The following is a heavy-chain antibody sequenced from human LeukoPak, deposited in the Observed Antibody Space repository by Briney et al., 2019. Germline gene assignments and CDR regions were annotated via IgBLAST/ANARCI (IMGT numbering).Heavy chain of an antibody. V-gene: IGHV3-48*02. D-gene: IGHD4-17*01. Sequence: GGSLRLSCAASGFTLSSYSMNWVRQAPGKGLEWLSYITSSSSTIYYADSVKGRFTISRDNAKNSLYLQMNSLRDEDTAVYYCARGPYGDYVDAFDIWGQGTMVTVSS. CDR1: GFTLSSYS. CDR2: ITSSSSTI. J-gene: IGHJ3*02. CDR3: ARGPYGDYVDAFDI.